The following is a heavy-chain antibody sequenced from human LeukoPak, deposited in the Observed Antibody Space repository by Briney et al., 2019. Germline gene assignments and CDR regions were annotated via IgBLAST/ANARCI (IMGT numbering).Heavy chain of an antibody. CDR1: GYTFTGYY. J-gene: IGHJ4*02. D-gene: IGHD3-10*01. Sequence: GASVKVSCKASGYTFTGYYMHWVRQAPGQGLEWMGWINPKSGGTKYAQKFQGSVTMTRDTSISTAYMEMRSLTSDDTAVYYCAREELRLFGEPGQIGADYWGQGTLVTVSS. CDR2: INPKSGGT. V-gene: IGHV1-2*02. CDR3: AREELRLFGEPGQIGADY.